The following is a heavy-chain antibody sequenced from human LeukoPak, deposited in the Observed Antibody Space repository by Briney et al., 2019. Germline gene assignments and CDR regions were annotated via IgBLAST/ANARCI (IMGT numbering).Heavy chain of an antibody. Sequence: SGTLSLTCAVPGGSISSSNWWSWVRQPPGKGLEWIGEIYHSGSTNYNPSLKGRVTISVDTSKNQFSLKLSSVTAADTAVYYCARESLVVTTFDYWGQGTLVTVSS. CDR3: ARESLVVTTFDY. D-gene: IGHD3-22*01. CDR2: IYHSGST. V-gene: IGHV4-4*02. J-gene: IGHJ4*02. CDR1: GGSISSSNW.